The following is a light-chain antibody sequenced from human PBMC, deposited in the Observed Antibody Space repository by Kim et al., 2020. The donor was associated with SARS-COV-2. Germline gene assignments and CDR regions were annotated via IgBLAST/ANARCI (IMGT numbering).Light chain of an antibody. CDR2: GAS. J-gene: IGKJ1*01. Sequence: EVVMTQSPATLSVSPGERATLSCRASQSISSNLAWYQLKPGQAPRLLIYGASTRATGVPARFSGSGSGTEFTLTISSLQSEDFAVYYCQHYNNWPPWTFGQGTKVDIK. CDR3: QHYNNWPPWT. V-gene: IGKV3-15*01. CDR1: QSISSN.